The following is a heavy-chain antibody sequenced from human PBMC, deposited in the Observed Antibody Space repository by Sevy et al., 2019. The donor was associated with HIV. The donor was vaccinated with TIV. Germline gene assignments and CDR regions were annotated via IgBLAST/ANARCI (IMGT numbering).Heavy chain of an antibody. CDR3: ARDVDSNYDGIDA. D-gene: IGHD4-4*01. V-gene: IGHV3-33*07. CDR2: IWYDGSDT. J-gene: IGHJ6*02. Sequence: QPGGSLRLSCAASGFIFSNHGMYWVRQAPGKGLEWVARIWYDGSDTYYGESVKGRFTISRDNSKNTVDLQMNSLRVEDTAVYYCARDVDSNYDGIDAWGQGTTVTVSS. CDR1: GFIFSNHG.